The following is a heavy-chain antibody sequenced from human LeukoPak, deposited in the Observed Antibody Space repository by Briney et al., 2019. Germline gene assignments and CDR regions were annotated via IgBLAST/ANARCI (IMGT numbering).Heavy chain of an antibody. CDR2: IYTTGST. J-gene: IGHJ4*02. V-gene: IGHV4-4*07. Sequence: SETLSLTCSVSGDSISSDYWSWIRQLAGKGLEWIGRIYTTGSTNYNPSLKSRVTMSVDMSKNQFSLKLSSVTAADAAVYYCASASGYWGQGTLVTVSS. CDR1: GDSISSDY. D-gene: IGHD6-19*01. CDR3: ASASGY.